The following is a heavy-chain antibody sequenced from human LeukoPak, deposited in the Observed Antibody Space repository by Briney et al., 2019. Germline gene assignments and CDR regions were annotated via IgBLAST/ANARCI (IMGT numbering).Heavy chain of an antibody. CDR2: ISAYNGNT. V-gene: IGHV1-18*01. Sequence: GASVKVSCKASGYTFTSYGISWVRQAPGQGLELMGWISAYNGNTNYAQKLQGRVTMTTDTSTSTAYMELRSLRSDDTAVYYCARGLIAYSYRQYYIDYWGQGTLVTVSS. J-gene: IGHJ4*02. CDR1: GYTFTSYG. CDR3: ARGLIAYSYRQYYIDY. D-gene: IGHD5-18*01.